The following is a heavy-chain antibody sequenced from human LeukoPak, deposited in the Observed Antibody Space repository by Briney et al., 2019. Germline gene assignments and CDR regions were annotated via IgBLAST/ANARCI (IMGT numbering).Heavy chain of an antibody. Sequence: TGGSLRLSCAASGFTFSSYAMHWVRQAPGKGLEWVAVISYDGSNKYYADSVKGRFTISRDNSKNTLYLQMNSLRAEDTAVYYCAKDAFGDASNNYYYYMDVWGKGTTVTVSS. J-gene: IGHJ6*03. CDR3: AKDAFGDASNNYYYYMDV. CDR2: ISYDGSNK. V-gene: IGHV3-30*04. D-gene: IGHD3-10*01. CDR1: GFTFSSYA.